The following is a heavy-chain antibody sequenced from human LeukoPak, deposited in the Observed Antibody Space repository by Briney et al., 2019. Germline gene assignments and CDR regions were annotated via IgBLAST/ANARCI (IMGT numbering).Heavy chain of an antibody. V-gene: IGHV4-34*01. J-gene: IGHJ6*03. CDR2: IYYSGST. CDR1: GGSFSDYY. Sequence: SETLSLTCGVYGGSFSDYYWSWIRQPPGKGLEWIGSIYYSGSTYYNPSLKSRVTISVDTSKNQFSLKLSSVTAADTAVYYCASSDYSNYYYYMDVWGKGTTVTVSS. D-gene: IGHD4-11*01. CDR3: ASSDYSNYYYYMDV.